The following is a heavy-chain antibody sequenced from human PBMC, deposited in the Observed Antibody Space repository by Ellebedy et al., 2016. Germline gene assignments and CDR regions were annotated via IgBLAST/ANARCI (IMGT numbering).Heavy chain of an antibody. CDR2: INPNSGGT. Sequence: ASVKVSXXASGGTFSSYAISWVRQAPGQGLEWMGWINPNSGGTNYAQKFQGRVTMTRDTSISTAYMELSRLRSDDTAVYYCARDPNGIAAAGAYYYYYYMDVWGKGTTVTVSS. J-gene: IGHJ6*03. CDR3: ARDPNGIAAAGAYYYYYYMDV. V-gene: IGHV1-2*02. D-gene: IGHD6-13*01. CDR1: GGTFSSYA.